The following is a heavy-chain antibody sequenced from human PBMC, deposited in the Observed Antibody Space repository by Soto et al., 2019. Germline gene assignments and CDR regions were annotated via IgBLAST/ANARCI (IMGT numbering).Heavy chain of an antibody. V-gene: IGHV3-23*01. J-gene: IGHJ4*02. CDR3: AKKARITIFGVVTNLFDY. Sequence: GGSLRLSCAASGFTFSSYAMSWVRQAPGKGLEWVSAISGSGGSTYYADSVKGRFTISRDNSKNTLYLQMNSLRAEDTAVYYCAKKARITIFGVVTNLFDYWGQGTMVTVSS. CDR1: GFTFSSYA. CDR2: ISGSGGST. D-gene: IGHD3-3*01.